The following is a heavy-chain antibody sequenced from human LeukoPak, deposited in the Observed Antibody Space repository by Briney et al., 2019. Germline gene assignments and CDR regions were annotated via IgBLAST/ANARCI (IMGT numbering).Heavy chain of an antibody. CDR2: ISSSGSTI. D-gene: IGHD3-16*01. J-gene: IGHJ6*02. CDR1: GFTFSDYY. CDR3: ASLGGATVSYYYGMDV. V-gene: IGHV3-11*01. Sequence: GGSLRLSCAASGFTFSDYYMSWIRQAPGKGLEWVSYISSSGSTIYYADSVKGRFTISRDNAKNSLYLQINSLRAEDTGVYYCASLGGATVSYYYGMDVWGQGTTVTVS.